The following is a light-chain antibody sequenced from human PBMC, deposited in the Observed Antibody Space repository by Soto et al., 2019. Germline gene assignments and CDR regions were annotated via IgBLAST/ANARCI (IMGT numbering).Light chain of an antibody. CDR2: EVS. V-gene: IGLV2-14*01. J-gene: IGLJ1*01. CDR1: SSDIGAYNY. Sequence: QSVLTQPASVSGSPARSITISCTGSSSDIGAYNYVSWFQQYPGKAPKLIISEVSNRPSGVSNRFSGSKSGTAASLTISGLQTEDEADYFCFSFTTDWTHVFGTGTKVTVL. CDR3: FSFTTDWTHV.